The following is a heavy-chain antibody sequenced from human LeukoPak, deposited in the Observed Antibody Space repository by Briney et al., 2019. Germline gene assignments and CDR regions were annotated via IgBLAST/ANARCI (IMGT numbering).Heavy chain of an antibody. CDR3: ASLGYCSSTSCYVTDY. D-gene: IGHD2-2*01. Sequence: PGGSLRLSCAASGFTFSSYGMHWVRQAPGKGLDWVAFIRYDGSDKYYADSVKGRFTISRDNSKNTLYLQMNSLRAEDTAVYYCASLGYCSSTSCYVTDYWGQGTLVTVSS. CDR2: IRYDGSDK. J-gene: IGHJ4*02. V-gene: IGHV3-30*02. CDR1: GFTFSSYG.